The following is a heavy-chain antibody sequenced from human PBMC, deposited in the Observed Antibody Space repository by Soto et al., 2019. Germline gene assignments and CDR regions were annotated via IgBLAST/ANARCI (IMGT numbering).Heavy chain of an antibody. CDR3: AKVRYDSDSTPRGY. D-gene: IGHD3-22*01. Sequence: QVQLVESGGGVVQPGRSLRLSCAASGFTFSSYGMHWVRQAPGKGLEWVAVISYDGSNKYYADSVKGRFTISRDNSKNPLYLQMNSLRAEDTAVYYCAKVRYDSDSTPRGYWGQGTLVTVSS. J-gene: IGHJ4*02. CDR1: GFTFSSYG. CDR2: ISYDGSNK. V-gene: IGHV3-30*18.